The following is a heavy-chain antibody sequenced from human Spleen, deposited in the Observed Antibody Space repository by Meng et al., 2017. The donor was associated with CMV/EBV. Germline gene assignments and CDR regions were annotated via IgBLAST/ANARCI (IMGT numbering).Heavy chain of an antibody. Sequence: SWAASGFTVSGNYMSWVRQAPGKGLEWVSVIYSGGSTYYADSVKGRFTISRDNSKNTLYLQMNSLRAEDTAVYYCARPRDGYNYYFDYWGQGTLVTVSS. CDR3: ARPRDGYNYYFDY. V-gene: IGHV3-53*01. CDR1: GFTVSGNY. CDR2: IYSGGST. D-gene: IGHD5-24*01. J-gene: IGHJ4*02.